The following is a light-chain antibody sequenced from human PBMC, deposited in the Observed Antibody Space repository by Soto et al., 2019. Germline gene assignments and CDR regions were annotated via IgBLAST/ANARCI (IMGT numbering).Light chain of an antibody. V-gene: IGKV3-11*01. J-gene: IGKJ5*01. Sequence: EIGLTQSRATLSVSAGARATLSGRSSQSVSSYLAWYQQKPGQAPRLLIYDASNRATGIPARFSGSGSGTDFTLTISSLEPEDFAVYYCQQRSNWPPITFGQGTQLEIK. CDR3: QQRSNWPPIT. CDR1: QSVSSY. CDR2: DAS.